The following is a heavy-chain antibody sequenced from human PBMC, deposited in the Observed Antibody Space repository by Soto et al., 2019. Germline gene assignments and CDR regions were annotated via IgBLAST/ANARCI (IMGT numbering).Heavy chain of an antibody. CDR2: IYYSGST. V-gene: IGHV4-31*03. Sequence: QVQLQESGPGLVKPSQTLSLTCTVSGGSISSGGYYWSWIRQHPGKGLEWIGCIYYSGSTYYNPSINSRVTSSVDPAKNPFSPKMSSVTAEDTAVYYGAREPHDGWCGGAYYDILDVWGKGTPVTVSS. J-gene: IGHJ6*03. D-gene: IGHD3-10*01. CDR3: AREPHDGWCGGAYYDILDV. CDR1: GGSISSGGYY.